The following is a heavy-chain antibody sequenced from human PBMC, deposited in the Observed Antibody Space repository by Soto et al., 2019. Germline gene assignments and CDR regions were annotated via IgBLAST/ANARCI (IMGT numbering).Heavy chain of an antibody. J-gene: IGHJ4*02. CDR2: IYYSGST. V-gene: IGHV4-39*01. D-gene: IGHD6-19*01. CDR3: ARHDREQWLVRDY. CDR1: GGSISSSSYY. Sequence: QLQLQESGPGLVKPSETLSLTCTVSGGSISSSSYYWGWIRQPPGKGLEWIGSIYYSGSTYYNPSLKSRVTISVDTSKNQFSLKLSSVTAADTAVYYCARHDREQWLVRDYWGQGTLVTVSS.